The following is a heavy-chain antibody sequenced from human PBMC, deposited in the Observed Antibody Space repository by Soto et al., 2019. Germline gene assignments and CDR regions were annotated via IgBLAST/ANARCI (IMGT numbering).Heavy chain of an antibody. CDR2: IIPIFGTA. CDR1: GGTFSSYA. CDR3: ARVPLDSSGYYYDYYYYYGMDV. D-gene: IGHD3-22*01. V-gene: IGHV1-69*13. J-gene: IGHJ6*02. Sequence: SVKVSCKASGGTFSSYAISWVRQAPGQGLEWMGGIIPIFGTANYAQKFQGRVTITADESTSTAYMELSSLRSEDTAVYYCARVPLDSSGYYYDYYYYYGMDVWGQGTTVTVS.